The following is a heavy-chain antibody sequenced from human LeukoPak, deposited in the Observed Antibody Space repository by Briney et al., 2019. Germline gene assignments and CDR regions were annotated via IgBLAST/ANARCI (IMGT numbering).Heavy chain of an antibody. Sequence: ASVKVSCKASGYTFTSYYMHWVRQAPGQGLERMGIINPSGGSTSYAQKSQGRVTMTRDTSTSTVYMELSSLRSEDTAVYYCARDVYYDILTPPRFDYWGQGTLVTVSS. V-gene: IGHV1-46*03. CDR3: ARDVYYDILTPPRFDY. CDR2: INPSGGST. CDR1: GYTFTSYY. D-gene: IGHD3-9*01. J-gene: IGHJ4*02.